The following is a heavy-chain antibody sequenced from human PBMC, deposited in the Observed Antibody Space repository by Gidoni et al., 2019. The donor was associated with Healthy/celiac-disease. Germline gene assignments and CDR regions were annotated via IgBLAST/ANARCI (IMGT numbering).Heavy chain of an antibody. V-gene: IGHV4-38-2*01. CDR1: GYSISSGYY. Sequence: QVQLQESGPGLVKPSETLSLTCAVSGYSISSGYYWGWIRQPPGKGLEWIGSIYHSGSTYYNPSLKSRVTISVDTSKNQFSLKLSSVTAADTAVYYCAGPGVGEDAFDIWGQGTMVTVSS. CDR2: IYHSGST. D-gene: IGHD3-10*01. J-gene: IGHJ3*02. CDR3: AGPGVGEDAFDI.